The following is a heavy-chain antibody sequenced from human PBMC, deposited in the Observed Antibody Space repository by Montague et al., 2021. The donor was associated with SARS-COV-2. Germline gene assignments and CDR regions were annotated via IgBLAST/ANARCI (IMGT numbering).Heavy chain of an antibody. CDR3: ARGSTGGYAIFDHYGMDV. J-gene: IGHJ6*02. D-gene: IGHD6-19*01. CDR1: RFTFSDFW. Sequence: SLRLSCAASRFTFSDFWMNWVRQAPGKGLEWVADIKQDGSEKSYVDSVKGRFTISRDNAKNSLYLQMNSLRAEDTAVYYCARGSTGGYAIFDHYGMDVWGQGTTVTVSS. CDR2: IKQDGSEK. V-gene: IGHV3-7*01.